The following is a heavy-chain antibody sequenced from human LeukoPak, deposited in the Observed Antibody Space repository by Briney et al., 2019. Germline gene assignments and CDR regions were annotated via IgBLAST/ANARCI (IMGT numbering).Heavy chain of an antibody. CDR3: TRDFDFSSAI. J-gene: IGHJ4*02. V-gene: IGHV3-74*01. CDR1: GFTFSSYW. Sequence: PGGSLRLSCAASGFTFSSYWMHWVRQAPGKGLVWVSRISSDGSTTGHADSVKGRFTTSRDNAKNTLFLQMNSLRAEDTAVYYCTRDFDFSSAIWGQGTLVTVSS. D-gene: IGHD3-3*01. CDR2: ISSDGSTT.